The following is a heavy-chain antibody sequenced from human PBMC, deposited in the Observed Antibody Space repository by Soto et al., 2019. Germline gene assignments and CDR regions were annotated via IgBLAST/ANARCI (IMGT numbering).Heavy chain of an antibody. Sequence: SETLSLTCAVYGGSFSGYYWSWIRQPPGKGLEWIGEINHSGSTNYNPSLKSRVTISVDTSKNQFSLKLSSVTAADTAVYYCARVYDFWSGNNWFDPWGQGTLVTVSS. V-gene: IGHV4-34*01. CDR2: INHSGST. CDR3: ARVYDFWSGNNWFDP. J-gene: IGHJ5*02. D-gene: IGHD3-3*01. CDR1: GGSFSGYY.